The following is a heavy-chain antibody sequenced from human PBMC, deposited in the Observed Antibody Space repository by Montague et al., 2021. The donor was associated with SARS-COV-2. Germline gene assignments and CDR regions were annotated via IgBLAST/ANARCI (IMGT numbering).Heavy chain of an antibody. D-gene: IGHD3-10*01. J-gene: IGHJ2*01. V-gene: IGHV4-59*13. Sequence: SETLSLTCTVSGGSISSYYWSWIRQPPGKGLEWIGYIYYSGSTNYNPSLKSRVTISVDTSKIQFSLKLSSVTAADTAVYYCARASITMVRGVTRWYFDLWGRGPLVTVSS. CDR1: GGSISSYY. CDR3: ARASITMVRGVTRWYFDL. CDR2: IYYSGST.